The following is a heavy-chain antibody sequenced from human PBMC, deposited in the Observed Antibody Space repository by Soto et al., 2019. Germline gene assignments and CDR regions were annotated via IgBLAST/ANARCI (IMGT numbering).Heavy chain of an antibody. D-gene: IGHD2-15*01. CDR2: IKPKSEGETA. CDR3: ARKGGPDCSGGSCYSRMWSSPPTQNNWFDP. Sequence: GGSLRLSCVASRFNFSAAWLNWIRQAPGKGLEWVGRIKPKSEGETADYTAPVRGRFTISRDDSQNTLHLQMDSLKTEDTAVYYCARKGGPDCSGGSCYSRMWSSPPTQNNWFDPWGQGTLVTVSS. J-gene: IGHJ5*02. CDR1: RFNFSAAW. V-gene: IGHV3-15*07.